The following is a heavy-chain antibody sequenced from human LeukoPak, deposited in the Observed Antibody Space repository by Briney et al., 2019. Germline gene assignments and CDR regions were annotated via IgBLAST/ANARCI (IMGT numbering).Heavy chain of an antibody. CDR1: GFTFSSYE. Sequence: GGSLRLSCAASGFTFSSYEMNWVRQAPGKGLEWVSYISSSGSTIYCADSVKGRFTISRDNSKNTLYLQMNSLRAEDTAVYYCARGRSSWYYFDYWGQGTLVTVSS. CDR2: ISSSGSTI. CDR3: ARGRSSWYYFDY. V-gene: IGHV3-48*03. D-gene: IGHD6-13*01. J-gene: IGHJ4*02.